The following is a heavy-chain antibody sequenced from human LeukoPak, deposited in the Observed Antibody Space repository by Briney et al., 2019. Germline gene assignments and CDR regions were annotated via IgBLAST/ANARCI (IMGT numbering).Heavy chain of an antibody. D-gene: IGHD4-11*01. J-gene: IGHJ4*02. CDR1: GFTFRSYG. V-gene: IGHV3-33*01. CDR2: IWYDGSNK. Sequence: GGSLRPSCAASGFTFRSYGMHWVRQAPGKGLEWVAVIWYDGSNKYYADSVKGRFTISRDNSKNTLYLQMNSLRAEDTAVYYCARDQLDYSNYQPFDYWGQGTLVTVSS. CDR3: ARDQLDYSNYQPFDY.